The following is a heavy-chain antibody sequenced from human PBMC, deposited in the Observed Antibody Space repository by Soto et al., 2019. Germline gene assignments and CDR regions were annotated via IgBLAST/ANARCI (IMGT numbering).Heavy chain of an antibody. D-gene: IGHD3-3*01. V-gene: IGHV3-23*01. J-gene: IGHJ6*02. Sequence: LRLSCAASGFTFSSYAMRWVRQAPGKGLEWVSAISGSGGSTYYADSVKGRFTISRDNSKNTLYLQMNSLRAEDTAVYYCAKDGAGYDFWSGYYTSYGMDVWGQGTTVTVSS. CDR3: AKDGAGYDFWSGYYTSYGMDV. CDR2: ISGSGGST. CDR1: GFTFSSYA.